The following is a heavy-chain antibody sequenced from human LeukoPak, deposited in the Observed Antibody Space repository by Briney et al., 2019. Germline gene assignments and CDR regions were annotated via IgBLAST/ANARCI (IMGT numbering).Heavy chain of an antibody. CDR1: GFTFSSYA. CDR2: ISYDGSNK. V-gene: IGHV3-30-3*01. D-gene: IGHD2-15*01. J-gene: IGHJ6*02. Sequence: PGGSLRLSCAASGFTFSSYAMHWVRQAPGKGLEWVAVISYDGSNKYYADSVKGRFTISRDNSKNTLYLQMNSLRAEDAAVYYCARDGTSAFPYCSGGSCYSGYGDYCGMDVWGQGTTVTVSS. CDR3: ARDGTSAFPYCSGGSCYSGYGDYCGMDV.